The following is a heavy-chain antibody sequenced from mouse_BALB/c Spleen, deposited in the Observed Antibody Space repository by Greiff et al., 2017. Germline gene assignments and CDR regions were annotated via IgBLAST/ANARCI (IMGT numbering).Heavy chain of an antibody. D-gene: IGHD1-1*01. CDR3: ARITTVGGYFDY. CDR2: INPSSGST. CDR1: GYTFTSYT. Sequence: VKLVESGAELARPGASVKMSCKASGYTFTSYTMHWVKQRPGQGLEWIGYINPSSGSTNYNQKFKDKATLTADKSSSTAHMELRSLTSEDSAVYYGARITTVGGYFDYWGQGTTLTVSS. J-gene: IGHJ2*01. V-gene: IGHV1-4*01.